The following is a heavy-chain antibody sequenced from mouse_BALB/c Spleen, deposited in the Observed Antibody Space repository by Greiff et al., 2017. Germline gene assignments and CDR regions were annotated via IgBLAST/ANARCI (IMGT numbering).Heavy chain of an antibody. V-gene: IGHV5-6-5*01. CDR2: ISSGGST. CDR3: ARGDFYDYDGDWYFDV. Sequence: EVKLVESGGGLVKPGGSLKLSCAAFGFTFSSYAMSWVRQTPEKRLEWVASISSGGSTYYPDSVKGRFTISRDNARNILYLQMSSLRSEDTAMYYCARGDFYDYDGDWYFDVWGAGTTVTVSS. J-gene: IGHJ1*01. CDR1: GFTFSSYA. D-gene: IGHD2-4*01.